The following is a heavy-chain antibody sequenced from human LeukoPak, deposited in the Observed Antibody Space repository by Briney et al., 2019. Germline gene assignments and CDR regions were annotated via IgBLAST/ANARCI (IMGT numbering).Heavy chain of an antibody. V-gene: IGHV4-30-2*01. CDR2: IYHSGST. J-gene: IGHJ2*01. D-gene: IGHD5-18*01. CDR3: ARARGYSYLYFDL. CDR1: GGSISSGGYS. Sequence: SETLSLTCTVSGGSISSGGYSWNWIRQPPGKGLEWIGYIYHSGSTYYNPSLKSRVTISVDRSKNQFSLKLSSVTAADTAVYYCARARGYSYLYFDLWGRGTLVTVSS.